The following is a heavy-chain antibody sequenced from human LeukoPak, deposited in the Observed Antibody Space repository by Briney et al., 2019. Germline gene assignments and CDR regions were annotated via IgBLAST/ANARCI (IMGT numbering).Heavy chain of an antibody. V-gene: IGHV3-11*04. J-gene: IGHJ4*02. D-gene: IGHD6-6*01. CDR3: ARALGQYSSSVGY. CDR2: ISSGGTI. CDR1: GFTFSDYY. Sequence: GGSLRLSCAASGFTFSDYYMSWIRQAPGKGLEWISYISSGGTIYYTDSVKGRFTISRDNAKNSLYLQMNSLRAEDTAVYYCARALGQYSSSVGYWGQGTLVAVSS.